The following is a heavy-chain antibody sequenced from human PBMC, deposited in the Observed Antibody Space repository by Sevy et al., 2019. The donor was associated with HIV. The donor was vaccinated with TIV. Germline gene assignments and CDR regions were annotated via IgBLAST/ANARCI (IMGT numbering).Heavy chain of an antibody. D-gene: IGHD3-16*01. V-gene: IGHV1-18*01. J-gene: IGHJ6*02. CDR3: ARDRGRSNYNYYGLDV. Sequence: ASVKVSCKASGYTFTSHGINWVRQAPGQGLEWMGWISSYNGNTNYAHKVQGRVTMTTDTSTSTGYMEPRSLRSDDTAVYYCARDRGRSNYNYYGLDVWGQGTTVTVSS. CDR1: GYTFTSHG. CDR2: ISSYNGNT.